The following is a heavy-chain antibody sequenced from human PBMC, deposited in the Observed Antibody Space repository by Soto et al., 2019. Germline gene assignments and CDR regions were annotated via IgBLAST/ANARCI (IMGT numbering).Heavy chain of an antibody. Sequence: QVQLQESGPGLVKPSQTLSLTCTVSGGSISSGGYYWSWIRQHPGKGLEWIGYIYYSGSTDYNPSLKSPVTRSVDTSKSQFSRKRSSVTAAYTALYYWARDQGCTQNYYNYGMDVCGQVTTVTVAS. CDR2: IYYSGST. J-gene: IGHJ6*02. D-gene: IGHD2-8*01. V-gene: IGHV4-31*01. CDR1: GGSISSGGYY. CDR3: ARDQGCTQNYYNYGMDV.